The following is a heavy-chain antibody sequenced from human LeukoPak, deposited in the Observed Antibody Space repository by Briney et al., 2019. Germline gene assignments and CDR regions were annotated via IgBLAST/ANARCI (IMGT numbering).Heavy chain of an antibody. CDR2: IYYYGST. CDR1: GGSISSSGYY. Sequence: SETLSLTCTVSGGSISSSGYYWGWIRQPPGKGLEWIGYIYYYGSTSYNPSLKSRVTISVDTSKNQFSLKLSSVTAADTAAYYCARHDRDGYYFDYWGQGTLVTVSS. J-gene: IGHJ4*02. D-gene: IGHD5-24*01. CDR3: ARHDRDGYYFDY. V-gene: IGHV4-39*01.